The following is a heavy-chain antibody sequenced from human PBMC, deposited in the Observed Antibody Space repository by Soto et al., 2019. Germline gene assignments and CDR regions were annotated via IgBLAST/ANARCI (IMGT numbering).Heavy chain of an antibody. J-gene: IGHJ4*02. CDR3: AREGGESSDGLYFFDA. V-gene: IGHV4-30-4*01. CDR1: GGSTSSDNY. D-gene: IGHD3-16*01. CDR2: IYYSGNT. Sequence: PSETLSLTCTVSGGSTSSDNYWSWIRQPPGKGLEWIGHIYYSGNTDYNPSLKSRLAISIDTSKNQFSLKLSSVTAADTAVYFCAREGGESSDGLYFFDAWGQGSLVTVSS.